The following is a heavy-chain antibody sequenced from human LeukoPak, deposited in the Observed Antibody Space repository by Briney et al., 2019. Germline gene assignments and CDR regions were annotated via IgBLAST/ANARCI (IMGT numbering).Heavy chain of an antibody. CDR2: IYYSGST. CDR3: ARMVVVTAILSYDKPDY. CDR1: GCSISSSSYY. Sequence: NSSETLSLTCTVSGCSISSSSYYWGWLRQPPGKGLEWIGSIYYSGSTYYNPSLKSRVTISVDTSKNQFSLKLSSVTAADTAVYYCARMVVVTAILSYDKPDYWGQGTLVTVSS. J-gene: IGHJ4*02. V-gene: IGHV4-39*07. D-gene: IGHD2-21*02.